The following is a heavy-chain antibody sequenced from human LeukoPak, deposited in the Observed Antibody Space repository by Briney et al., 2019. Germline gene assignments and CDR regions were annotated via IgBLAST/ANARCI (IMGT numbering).Heavy chain of an antibody. CDR1: GGSFSGCY. D-gene: IGHD3-22*01. Sequence: SETLSLTCAVYGGSFSGCYWSRIRQPPGKVLEWIGGINHSGSTNYNPSLKSRVTISVDTSKNQFSLKLSSVTAADTAVYYCARDPDSSGYFGGSDYWGQGTLVTVSS. CDR3: ARDPDSSGYFGGSDY. J-gene: IGHJ4*02. V-gene: IGHV4-34*01. CDR2: INHSGST.